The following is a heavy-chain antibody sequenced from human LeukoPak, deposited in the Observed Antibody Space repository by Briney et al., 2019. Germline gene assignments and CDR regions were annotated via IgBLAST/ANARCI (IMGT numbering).Heavy chain of an antibody. CDR3: ARGVRFGELFFDS. V-gene: IGHV1-8*01. CDR2: MNPNSANT. CDR1: GYTFTSND. Sequence: GSSAKVSCKASGYTFTSNDINWVRQATGQGLEWMGWMNPNSANTGYAQNFQGRIALTRDTSINTAYMELYSLGSDDTAVYYCARGVRFGELFFDSWGQGTLVTVSS. J-gene: IGHJ4*02. D-gene: IGHD3-10*01.